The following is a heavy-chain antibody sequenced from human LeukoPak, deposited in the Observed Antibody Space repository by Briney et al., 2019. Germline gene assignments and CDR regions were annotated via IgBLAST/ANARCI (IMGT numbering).Heavy chain of an antibody. V-gene: IGHV3-66*04. CDR1: GFTVSSNY. D-gene: IGHD5-12*01. J-gene: IGHJ4*02. CDR2: IYSGGST. Sequence: GGSLRLSCAASGFTVSSNYMSWVRQAPGKGLEWVSVIYSGGSTYYADSVKGRFTISRDNSKNTLYLQMSSLRAEDTAVYYCARHRDGYLFDYWGQGTLVTVSS. CDR3: ARHRDGYLFDY.